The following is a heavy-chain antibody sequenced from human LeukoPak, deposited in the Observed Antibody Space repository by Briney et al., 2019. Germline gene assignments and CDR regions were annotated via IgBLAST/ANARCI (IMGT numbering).Heavy chain of an antibody. J-gene: IGHJ3*02. CDR2: INPNSGGT. CDR3: ARDGGTIFGVVIIRAFDI. CDR1: GYTFTGYY. V-gene: IGHV1-2*02. D-gene: IGHD3-3*01. Sequence: ASVKVSCKASGYTFTGYYMHWVRQAPGQGLEWLGWINPNSGGTNYAQKFQGRVTMTRDTSISTAYMELSRLRSDGTAVYYCARDGGTIFGVVIIRAFDIWGQGTMVTVSS.